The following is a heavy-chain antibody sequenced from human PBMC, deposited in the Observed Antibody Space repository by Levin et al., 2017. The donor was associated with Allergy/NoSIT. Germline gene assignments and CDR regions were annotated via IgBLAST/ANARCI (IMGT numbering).Heavy chain of an antibody. J-gene: IGHJ3*02. Sequence: SCAASGFTFSSYGVHWVRQAPGKGLEWVAVISYDGSNKYYADSVKGRFTISRDNSKNTLYLQMNSLRAEDTAVYYCAKDAGTIAAAPLGAFDIWGQGTMVTVSS. CDR3: AKDAGTIAAAPLGAFDI. CDR2: ISYDGSNK. D-gene: IGHD6-13*01. V-gene: IGHV3-30*18. CDR1: GFTFSSYG.